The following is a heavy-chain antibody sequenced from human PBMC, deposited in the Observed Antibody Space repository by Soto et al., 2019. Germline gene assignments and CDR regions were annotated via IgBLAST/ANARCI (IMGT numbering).Heavy chain of an antibody. D-gene: IGHD2-8*01. J-gene: IGHJ6*02. Sequence: QVQLVESGGDVVQPGTSLRLSCEASGFTFNSFGMHWVRQAPGEGLEWVAVIWHDGTKKSYVDSVKGRFTISRDNSKDTLYLQMNNLRAEDTAVYYCARTGLQIVQATSYYYGLDVWGQGTTVTVSS. CDR1: GFTFNSFG. CDR2: IWHDGTKK. V-gene: IGHV3-33*01. CDR3: ARTGLQIVQATSYYYGLDV.